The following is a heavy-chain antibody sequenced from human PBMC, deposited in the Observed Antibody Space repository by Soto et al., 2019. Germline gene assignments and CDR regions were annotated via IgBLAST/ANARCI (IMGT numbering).Heavy chain of an antibody. CDR3: AKDRRPNYYYGMDV. CDR2: ISYDGSNK. Sequence: QVQLVESGGGVVQPGRSLRLSCAASGFTFISYGMHWVRQAPGKGLEWVAVISYDGSNKYYADSVKGRFTISRDNSKNTLYLQMNSLGAEDTAVYYCAKDRRPNYYYGMDVWGQGTTVTVSS. V-gene: IGHV3-30*18. CDR1: GFTFISYG. D-gene: IGHD6-25*01. J-gene: IGHJ6*02.